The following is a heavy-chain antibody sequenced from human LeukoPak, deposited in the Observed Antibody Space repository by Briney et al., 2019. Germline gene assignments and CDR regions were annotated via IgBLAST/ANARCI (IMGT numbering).Heavy chain of an antibody. D-gene: IGHD6-19*01. CDR3: ARDKPRDSVAGSNFDY. Sequence: PGGSLRLSCAASGFTFTTYWMTWVRQAPGKGLEWVANIKQDATEKYYIDSVKGRFTISRDNVQNSLYLQMDSLRVEDTAVYYCARDKPRDSVAGSNFDYWGQGILVTVSS. CDR2: IKQDATEK. CDR1: GFTFTTYW. V-gene: IGHV3-7*01. J-gene: IGHJ4*02.